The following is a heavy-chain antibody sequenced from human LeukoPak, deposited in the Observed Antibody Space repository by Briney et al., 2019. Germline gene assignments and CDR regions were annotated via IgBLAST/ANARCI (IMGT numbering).Heavy chain of an antibody. J-gene: IGHJ4*02. D-gene: IGHD1-26*01. V-gene: IGHV4-59*01. CDR1: GGPLTEDY. CDR3: ARDRGTTGYYYLDS. Sequence: SETLSLTCSVSGGPLTEDYWSCIRQPPGKGLEWIGYIYHTGSTNYSPSLKSRLTMSVDASRNQFSLKLVSVTAADTGVYYCARDRGTTGYYYLDSWGQGILGTVSS. CDR2: IYHTGST.